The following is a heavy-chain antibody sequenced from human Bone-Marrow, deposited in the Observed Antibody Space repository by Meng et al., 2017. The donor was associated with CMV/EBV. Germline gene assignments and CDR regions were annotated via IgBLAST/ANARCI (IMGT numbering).Heavy chain of an antibody. J-gene: IGHJ4*02. CDR3: VRERRGGIYDFSEY. D-gene: IGHD3-3*01. CDR2: INSDGSRT. CDR1: GFTFSSYW. Sequence: GESLKISCAASGFTFSSYWVHWVRQAPGKGLVWISRINSDGSRTSYTDSVKGRFTISRDNAKNVLLQQKDSMRTEDTAVYYRVRERRGGIYDFSEYWGQGTLVTVSS. V-gene: IGHV3-74*01.